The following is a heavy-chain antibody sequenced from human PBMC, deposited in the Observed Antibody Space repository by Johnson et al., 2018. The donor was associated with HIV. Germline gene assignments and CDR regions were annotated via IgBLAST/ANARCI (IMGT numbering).Heavy chain of an antibody. V-gene: IGHV3-7*01. CDR3: ARLPSGYSRDDLDI. CDR2: IKQDGSEK. D-gene: IGHD5-18*01. J-gene: IGHJ3*02. Sequence: VQLVESGGGLVQPGGSLRLSCAASGFTFSSYWMSWVRQAPGKGLEWVANIKQDGSEKYYVDSVKGRFTISRDNAKNSLYLQLNSLRAEDTAVDYCARLPSGYSRDDLDIWGQGKMVTVSS. CDR1: GFTFSSYW.